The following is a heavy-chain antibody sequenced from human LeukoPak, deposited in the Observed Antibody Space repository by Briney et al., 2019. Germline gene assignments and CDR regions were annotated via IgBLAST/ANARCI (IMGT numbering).Heavy chain of an antibody. Sequence: GGSLRLSCAASGFTFSNYAMSWVRQAPGKGLEWVSTISGGGITTYYADSAKGRFTISRDNSKNAMFLQMNSLRADDTAVYYCPRQSYASGWNPFDYWGQGILVTVSS. CDR1: GFTFSNYA. V-gene: IGHV3-23*01. D-gene: IGHD6-19*01. CDR3: PRQSYASGWNPFDY. CDR2: ISGGGITT. J-gene: IGHJ4*02.